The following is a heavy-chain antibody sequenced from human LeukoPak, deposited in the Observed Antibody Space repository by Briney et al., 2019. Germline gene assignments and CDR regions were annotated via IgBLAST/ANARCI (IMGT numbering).Heavy chain of an antibody. CDR3: ARGPGSNNHYYHSKNSGDLDY. CDR2: INHSGST. D-gene: IGHD3-22*01. V-gene: IGHV4-34*01. J-gene: IGHJ4*02. CDR1: GFTFSSYA. Sequence: PGGSLRLSCAASGFTFSSYAMSWIRQPPGKGLEWIGEINHSGSTNYNPSLKSRVTISVDTSKNQFSLKLSSVTAADTAVYYCARGPGSNNHYYHSKNSGDLDYWGQGTLVTVSS.